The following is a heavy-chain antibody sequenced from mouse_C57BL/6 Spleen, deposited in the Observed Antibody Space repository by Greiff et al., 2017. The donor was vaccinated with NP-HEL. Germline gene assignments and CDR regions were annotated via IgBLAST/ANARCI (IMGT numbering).Heavy chain of an antibody. CDR1: GYTFTDYY. Sequence: VQLQQSGPELVKPGASVKISCKASGYTFTDYYMNWVKQSHGKSLEWIGDINPNNGGTSYNQKFKGKATLTVDKSSSTAYMELRSLTSEDSAVYYCAREGTTALLDYWGQGTTLTVSS. V-gene: IGHV1-26*01. CDR2: INPNNGGT. D-gene: IGHD1-2*01. J-gene: IGHJ2*01. CDR3: AREGTTALLDY.